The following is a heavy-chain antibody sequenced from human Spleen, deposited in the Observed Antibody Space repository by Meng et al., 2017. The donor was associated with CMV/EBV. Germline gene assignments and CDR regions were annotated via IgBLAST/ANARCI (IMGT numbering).Heavy chain of an antibody. D-gene: IGHD3-10*01. J-gene: IGHJ4*02. CDR2: INHSGST. Sequence: GSLRLSCAVYGGSFSGYYWSWIRQPPGKGLEWIGEINHSGSTNYNPSLKSRVTISVDTSKNQFSLKLSSVTAADTAVYYCARGPGNFDYWGQGTLVTVSS. CDR1: GGSFSGYY. V-gene: IGHV4-34*01. CDR3: ARGPGNFDY.